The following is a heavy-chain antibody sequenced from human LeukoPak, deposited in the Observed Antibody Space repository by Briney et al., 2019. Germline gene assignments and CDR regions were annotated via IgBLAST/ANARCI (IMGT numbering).Heavy chain of an antibody. V-gene: IGHV3-64*02. CDR3: ARDHVVVNHHVFMDV. D-gene: IGHD1-14*01. CDR1: GFSFDDYV. J-gene: IGHJ6*03. Sequence: GGALRLSCAASGFSFDDYVMSWVRQAPGKGLEYVSRITRNGRGKYYSDSVKGRFTISRDNSENTLYLQMGSLRVDDMAVYYCARDHVVVNHHVFMDVWGKGTTVVVSS. CDR2: ITRNGRGK.